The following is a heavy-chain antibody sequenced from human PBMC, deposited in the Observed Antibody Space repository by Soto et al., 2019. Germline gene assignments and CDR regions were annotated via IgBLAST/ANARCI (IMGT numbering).Heavy chain of an antibody. CDR1: GGTFSSYA. CDR3: GRDHGCCSGYNRLKWFDH. D-gene: IGHD5-12*01. CDR2: IIPILGIA. V-gene: IGHV1-69*04. Sequence: ASVKVSCKASGGTFSSYAISWVRQAPGQGLEWMGRIIPILGIANYAQKFQGRVTITADKSTSTDYMELSSLRSEDPAEYKFGRDHGCCSGYNRLKWFDHGAQGALVTVSS. J-gene: IGHJ5*02.